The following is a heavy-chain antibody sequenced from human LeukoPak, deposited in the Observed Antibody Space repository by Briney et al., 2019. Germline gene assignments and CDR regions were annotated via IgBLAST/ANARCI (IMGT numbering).Heavy chain of an antibody. V-gene: IGHV4-39*07. Sequence: PSETLSLTCTVSGGSISSSSYYWGWIRQPPGKGLEWIGSMFYSGSTNYNPSLKSRVTMSVDTSKNQFSLKLSSVTAADTAVYYCARVCDYYDSSGYYYLGWFDPWGQGTLVTVSS. J-gene: IGHJ5*02. CDR1: GGSISSSSYY. CDR3: ARVCDYYDSSGYYYLGWFDP. CDR2: MFYSGST. D-gene: IGHD3-22*01.